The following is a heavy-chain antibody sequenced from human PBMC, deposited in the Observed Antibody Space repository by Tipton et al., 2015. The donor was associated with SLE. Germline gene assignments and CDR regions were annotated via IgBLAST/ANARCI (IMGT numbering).Heavy chain of an antibody. CDR2: IRYDGSNK. Sequence: SLRLSCAASGFTFSSYGMHWVRQAPGKGLEWVAFIRYDGSNKYYADSVKGRFTISRDNSKNTLYLQMNSLRAEDTAVYYCAKEGGRGVDAFDIWGQGTMVTVSS. D-gene: IGHD3-16*01. CDR1: GFTFSSYG. CDR3: AKEGGRGVDAFDI. J-gene: IGHJ3*02. V-gene: IGHV3-30*02.